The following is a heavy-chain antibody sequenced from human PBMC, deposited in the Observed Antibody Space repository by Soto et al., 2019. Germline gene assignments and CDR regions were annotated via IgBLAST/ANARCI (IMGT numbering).Heavy chain of an antibody. CDR3: SVXHGVSEVGFTYYYGMDV. J-gene: IGHJ6*02. Sequence: GESLKISCKGSGYSFTIYWISWVRQMPGKGLEWMGRIDPSDSYTNYSPSFQGHVTISADKSISTAYLQWSSLKASDTAMYYCSVXHGVSEVGFTYYYGMDVWGQGTTVTVSS. V-gene: IGHV5-10-1*01. CDR1: GYSFTIYW. D-gene: IGHD3-22*01. CDR2: IDPSDSYT.